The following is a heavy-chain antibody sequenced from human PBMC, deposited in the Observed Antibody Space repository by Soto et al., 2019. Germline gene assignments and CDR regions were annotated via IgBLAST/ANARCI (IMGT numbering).Heavy chain of an antibody. J-gene: IGHJ5*02. D-gene: IGHD6-13*01. CDR2: IYTSGST. V-gene: IGHV4-4*07. CDR3: ARSSHKESWFDP. Sequence: SETLSLTCPVSGGSVSNFYWNWIRQPAGKRLEWIGRIYTSGSTNYNPSLRSRVTMSIDTSRNQFSLKLNSVTAADTAVYYCARSSHKESWFDPWGQGTLVTVS. CDR1: GGSVSNFY.